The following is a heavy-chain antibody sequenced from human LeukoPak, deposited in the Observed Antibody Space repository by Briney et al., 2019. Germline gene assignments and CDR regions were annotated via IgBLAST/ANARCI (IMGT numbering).Heavy chain of an antibody. D-gene: IGHD5-12*01. J-gene: IGHJ4*02. CDR3: ARVGYSGYDHFDS. Sequence: GGSLRLSCAASGFTFSSYWMHWVRQAPGKGLVWVSRINSDGSSTSYADSVKGRFTISRDNAKNTLYLQMNSLRAEDTAVYYCARVGYSGYDHFDSWGQGTLVTVSS. V-gene: IGHV3-74*01. CDR1: GFTFSSYW. CDR2: INSDGSST.